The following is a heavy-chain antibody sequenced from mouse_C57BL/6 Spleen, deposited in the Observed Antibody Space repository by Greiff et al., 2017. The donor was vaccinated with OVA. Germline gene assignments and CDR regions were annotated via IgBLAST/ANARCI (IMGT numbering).Heavy chain of an antibody. V-gene: IGHV1-69*01. J-gene: IGHJ2*01. CDR1: GYTFTSYW. CDR3: ARLGLYGNYPFDY. CDR2: IDPSDSYT. Sequence: QVQLQQPGAELVMPGASVKLSCKASGYTFTSYWMHWVKQRPGQGLEWIGEIDPSDSYTNYTQKFKGKSTLTVDKSSSTAYMQLSSLTSEDSAVYYCARLGLYGNYPFDYWGQGTTLTVSS. D-gene: IGHD2-10*02.